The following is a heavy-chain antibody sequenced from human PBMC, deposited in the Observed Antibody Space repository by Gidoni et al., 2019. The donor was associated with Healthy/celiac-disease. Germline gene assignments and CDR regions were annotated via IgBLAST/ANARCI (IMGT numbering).Heavy chain of an antibody. V-gene: IGHV4-39*01. CDR1: GCSISSSSYY. Sequence: QLQLQESGPGLVKPSETLSLTCTVSGCSISSSSYYWGWIRQPPGKGLEWIGSIYYSGSTYYNPSLKSRVTISVDTSKNQFSLKLSSVTAADTAVYYCARLALWLHLSDYFDYWGQGTLVTVSS. CDR2: IYYSGST. D-gene: IGHD5-18*01. CDR3: ARLALWLHLSDYFDY. J-gene: IGHJ4*02.